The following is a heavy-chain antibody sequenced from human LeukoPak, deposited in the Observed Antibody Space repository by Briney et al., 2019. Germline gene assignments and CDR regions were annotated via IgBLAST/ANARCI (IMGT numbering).Heavy chain of an antibody. CDR3: ARDVGTDAFDI. Sequence: GGSLRLSCAASGFTFSSYGMHWVRQAPGKGLEWVAVIWYDGSNKYYADSVKGRFTISRDNSKNTLYLQMNSLRAEDTAVYYCARDVGTDAFDIWGQGTMVTVSS. CDR1: GFTFSSYG. D-gene: IGHD7-27*01. CDR2: IWYDGSNK. J-gene: IGHJ3*02. V-gene: IGHV3-33*01.